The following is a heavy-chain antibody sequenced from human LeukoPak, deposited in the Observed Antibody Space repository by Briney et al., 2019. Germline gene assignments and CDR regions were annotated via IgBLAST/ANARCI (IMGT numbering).Heavy chain of an antibody. D-gene: IGHD2-2*01. CDR1: GFTFSSYG. V-gene: IGHV3-30*03. J-gene: IGHJ4*02. CDR2: ISYDGSNK. Sequence: PGGSLRLSCAASGFTFSSYGMHWVRQAPGKGLEWVAVISYDGSNKYYADSVKGRFTISRDNSKNTLYLQMNSLRAEDTAVYYCAREARKYQRGPGGGHFDYWGQGTLVTVSS. CDR3: AREARKYQRGPGGGHFDY.